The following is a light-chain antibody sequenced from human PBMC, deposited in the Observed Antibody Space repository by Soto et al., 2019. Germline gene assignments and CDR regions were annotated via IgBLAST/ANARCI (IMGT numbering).Light chain of an antibody. V-gene: IGKV3D-15*01. CDR1: QTVGTN. Sequence: RVMTQSPATLSVSPGERAALSCRASQTVGTNVSWYQQKPGQSPRLLIYGASNRATDIPARFSGGGSGTEFTLIISSLQAEDFAVYYCQQYYHWPAVTFGGGTKV. J-gene: IGKJ4*01. CDR3: QQYYHWPAVT. CDR2: GAS.